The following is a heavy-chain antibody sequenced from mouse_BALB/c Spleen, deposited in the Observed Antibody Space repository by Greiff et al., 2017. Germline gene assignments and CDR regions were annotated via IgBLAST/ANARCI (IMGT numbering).Heavy chain of an antibody. V-gene: IGHV5-6-3*01. Sequence: DVMLVESGGGLVQPGGSLKLSCAASGFTFSSYGMSWVRQTPDKRLELVATINSNGGSTYYPDSVKGRFTISRDNAKNTLYLQMSSLKSEDTAMYYCARDFTTVVATLGAMDYWGQGTSVTVSS. CDR1: GFTFSSYG. CDR3: ARDFTTVVATLGAMDY. D-gene: IGHD1-1*01. CDR2: INSNGGST. J-gene: IGHJ4*01.